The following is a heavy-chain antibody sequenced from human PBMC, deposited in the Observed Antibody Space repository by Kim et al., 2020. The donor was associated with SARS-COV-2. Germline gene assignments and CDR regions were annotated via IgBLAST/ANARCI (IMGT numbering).Heavy chain of an antibody. V-gene: IGHV3-23*01. J-gene: IGHJ4*02. D-gene: IGHD1-26*01. CDR1: GFTFSNYA. Sequence: GGSLRLSCAASGFTFSNYAMSWVRQAPEKGLEWVSSISGSGSSTYYADSVKGRFTISRDNSKNTLYLQMNSLRVEDTAVYYCAKFPIVGANSQIDYWGQGTLVTVSS. CDR3: AKFPIVGANSQIDY. CDR2: ISGSGSST.